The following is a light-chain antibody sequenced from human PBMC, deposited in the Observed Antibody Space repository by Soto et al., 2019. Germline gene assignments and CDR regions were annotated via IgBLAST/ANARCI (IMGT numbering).Light chain of an antibody. CDR1: SSNIGAGYD. CDR3: QSYDSSLSGYV. V-gene: IGLV1-40*01. J-gene: IGLJ1*01. Sequence: QSVLTQPPSVSGAPGQRVTISCTGSSSNIGAGYDVHWYQQLPGTAPKLLIYGNSNRPSGVPDRFSGSKSGTSASPAITGLQAEDEADYCCQSYDSSLSGYVFGTGTKLTVL. CDR2: GNS.